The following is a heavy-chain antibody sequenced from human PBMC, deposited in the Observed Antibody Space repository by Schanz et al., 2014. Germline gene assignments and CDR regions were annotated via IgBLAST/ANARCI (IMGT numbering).Heavy chain of an antibody. J-gene: IGHJ4*02. D-gene: IGHD6-19*01. CDR3: VKTDAGWRFDY. CDR2: ISDRGDGT. V-gene: IGHV3-23*04. CDR1: GFTFTTFA. Sequence: EQLVESGGGLVQPGGSLRLSCAASGFTFTTFAMTWVRQAPGKGLEWVSGISDRGDGTNYGDSVRGRFTISRDNSRNTVYLQMNNVGVDDTATYYCVKTDAGWRFDYWGQGTLVIVSS.